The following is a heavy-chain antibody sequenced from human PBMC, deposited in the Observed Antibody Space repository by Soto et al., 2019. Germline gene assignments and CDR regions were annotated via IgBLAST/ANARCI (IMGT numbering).Heavy chain of an antibody. D-gene: IGHD6-13*01. J-gene: IGHJ6*02. CDR2: INPNSGGT. CDR3: ARDFYERRISWSYDYYYYYGMDV. V-gene: IGHV1-2*04. Sequence: ASVKVSCKASGYTFTGDYMHWVRQAPGQGLEWMGWINPNSGGTNYAQKFQGWVTMTRDTSISTAYMELSRLRSDDTAVYYCARDFYERRISWSYDYYYYYGMDVWGQGTTVTVSS. CDR1: GYTFTGDY.